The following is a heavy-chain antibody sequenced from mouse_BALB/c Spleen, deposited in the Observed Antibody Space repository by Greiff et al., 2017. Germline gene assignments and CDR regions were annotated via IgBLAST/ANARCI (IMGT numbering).Heavy chain of an antibody. CDR2: IDPENGDT. J-gene: IGHJ4*01. Sequence: EVQLQQSGAELVRSGASVKLSCTASGFNIKDYYMHWVKQRPEQGLEWIGWIDPENGDTEYAPKFQGKATMTADTSSNTAYLQLSSLTSEDAAVYYCNAWRFPYAMDYRGQGTSVTVSS. CDR1: GFNIKDYY. CDR3: NAWRFPYAMDY. V-gene: IGHV14-4*02.